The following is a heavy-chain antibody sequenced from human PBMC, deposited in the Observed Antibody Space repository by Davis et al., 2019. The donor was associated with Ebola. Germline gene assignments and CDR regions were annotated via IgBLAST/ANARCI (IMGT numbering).Heavy chain of an antibody. CDR2: IYPADSDT. Sequence: GGSLRLSCQASGYTFVNHWIGWVRQMPGKGLEWVGIIYPADSDTSYSPSFQGQVTISADKSISTAYLQWSSLKASDTAMYYCARHQSSGTFSQFDPWGQGTLVTVSS. V-gene: IGHV5-51*01. CDR3: ARHQSSGTFSQFDP. D-gene: IGHD1-26*01. J-gene: IGHJ5*02. CDR1: GYTFVNHW.